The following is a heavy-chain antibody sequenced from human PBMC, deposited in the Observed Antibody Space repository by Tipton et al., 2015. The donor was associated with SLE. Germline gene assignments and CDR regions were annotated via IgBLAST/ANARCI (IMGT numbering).Heavy chain of an antibody. J-gene: IGHJ6*02. CDR1: GITFSRSW. CDR2: IKLDGSEK. D-gene: IGHD4-11*01. V-gene: IGHV3-7*01. CDR3: ARDTVTTWADYYYGLDV. Sequence: SLRLSCVDSGITFSRSWMNWVRQAPGKGLEWVANIKLDGSEKYYVDSVKGRFTISRDNANKAVYLQMNNLRVEDTAVYYCARDTVTTWADYYYGLDVWGQGTAVTVSS.